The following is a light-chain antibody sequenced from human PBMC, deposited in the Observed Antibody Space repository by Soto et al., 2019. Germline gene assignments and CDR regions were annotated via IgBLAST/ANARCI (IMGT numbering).Light chain of an antibody. CDR3: VSFTSSTTYV. CDR1: SSDVGGYHY. V-gene: IGLV2-8*01. CDR2: EVT. Sequence: QSVLTQPPSASGSPGQSVTISCTGTSSDVGGYHYVSWYQQHPGKAPKLMIHEVTKRPSGVPDRFSGSKSGNTASLTVSGLQGEDEADYYCVSFTSSTTYVFGTGTKLTVL. J-gene: IGLJ1*01.